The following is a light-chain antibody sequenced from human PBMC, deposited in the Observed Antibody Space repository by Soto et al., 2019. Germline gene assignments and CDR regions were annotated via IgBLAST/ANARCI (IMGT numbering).Light chain of an antibody. V-gene: IGKV1-5*03. CDR2: EVS. Sequence: DIQMTQSPSTLSASVGDRVTITCRPSQDIRGRLAWYQQKPGKAPKILMYEVSKLKGGVPSRFSGSGTGTEFTLTISSLEPDDFATYYCQQYESFSTFGQGTQVEIK. CDR1: QDIRGR. J-gene: IGKJ2*01. CDR3: QQYESFST.